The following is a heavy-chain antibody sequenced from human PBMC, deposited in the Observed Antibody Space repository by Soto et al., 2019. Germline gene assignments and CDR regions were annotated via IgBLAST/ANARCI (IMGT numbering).Heavy chain of an antibody. Sequence: GGSLRLSCAASGFNFKTYAMSWVRQAPGRGLEWVSAISSSGSRAYYADSVKGRFTISRDNSKNALFLEMNSLRAEDTALYYCAKERREVVSGTGDSWGRGTLVTVSS. CDR3: AKERREVVSGTGDS. CDR1: GFNFKTYA. J-gene: IGHJ4*02. D-gene: IGHD6-19*01. CDR2: ISSSGSRA. V-gene: IGHV3-23*01.